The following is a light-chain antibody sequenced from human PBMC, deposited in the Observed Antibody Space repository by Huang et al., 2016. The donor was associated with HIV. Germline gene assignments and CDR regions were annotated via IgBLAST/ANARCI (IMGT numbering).Light chain of an antibody. V-gene: IGKV1-39*01. CDR3: QQTYNVPRT. Sequence: DIQMTQSPSSLSASIGDRVTMSCRASQTVDMYLNWYQQTPGRAPKLLIYAASNLQSDVPSRFSGTGSETNFTLTISSLQPEDFVIYFCQQTYNVPRTFGQGTALEIK. CDR1: QTVDMY. CDR2: AAS. J-gene: IGKJ2*01.